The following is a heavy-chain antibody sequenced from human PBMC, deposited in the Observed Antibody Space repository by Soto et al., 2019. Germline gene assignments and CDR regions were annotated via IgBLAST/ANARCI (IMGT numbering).Heavy chain of an antibody. Sequence: GGSLRLSCAASGFTFRIYAMSWVRQAPGKGLEWVSTISGNGGTSYADFVRGRFTISRDNSKNTLYLQMNSLRAEDTAVYFCAKDAPGSGWLSDYWGQGTLVTV. J-gene: IGHJ4*02. V-gene: IGHV3-23*01. D-gene: IGHD3-22*01. CDR3: AKDAPGSGWLSDY. CDR2: ISGNGGT. CDR1: GFTFRIYA.